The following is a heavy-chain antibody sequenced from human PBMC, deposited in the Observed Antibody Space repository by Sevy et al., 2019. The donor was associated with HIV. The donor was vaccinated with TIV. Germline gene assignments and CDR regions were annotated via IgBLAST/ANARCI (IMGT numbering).Heavy chain of an antibody. Sequence: GGSLRLSCVVSGITFSTSGMHWVRQAPGKGLEWVAVISYHGRDKFYADSVKGRSTISRDNSKNIRYLQMISLRAEDTAVYYCAKDFTGYNGMDVWCQGTMVTVSS. D-gene: IGHD3-9*01. CDR1: GITFSTSG. J-gene: IGHJ6*02. CDR2: ISYHGRDK. CDR3: AKDFTGYNGMDV. V-gene: IGHV3-30*18.